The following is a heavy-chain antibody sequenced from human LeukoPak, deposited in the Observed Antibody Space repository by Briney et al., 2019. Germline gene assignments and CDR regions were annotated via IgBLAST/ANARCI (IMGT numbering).Heavy chain of an antibody. D-gene: IGHD1-20*01. J-gene: IGHJ4*02. V-gene: IGHV4-39*01. CDR3: ARLNFRFYFDY. Sequence: PSETLSLTCTVSGRFISSSSYYWGWIRQPPGKGLEWIGSIYYSGSTYYNPSLKSRVTISVDTSKNQFSLKLSSVTAADTAVYYCARLNFRFYFDYWGQGTLVTVSS. CDR1: GRFISSSSYY. CDR2: IYYSGST.